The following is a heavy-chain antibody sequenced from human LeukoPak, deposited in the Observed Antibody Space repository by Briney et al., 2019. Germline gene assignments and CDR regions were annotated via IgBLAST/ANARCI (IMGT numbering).Heavy chain of an antibody. CDR3: AISGSYLGYFQH. CDR2: INHSGST. CDR1: GGSFSGYY. V-gene: IGHV4-34*01. Sequence: SETLSLTCAVYGGSFSGYYWSWIRQPPGKGLEGIGEINHSGSTNYNPSLKSRVTISVDTSKNQFSLKLSSVTAADTAVYYCAISGSYLGYFQHWGQGTLVTVSS. J-gene: IGHJ1*01. D-gene: IGHD1-26*01.